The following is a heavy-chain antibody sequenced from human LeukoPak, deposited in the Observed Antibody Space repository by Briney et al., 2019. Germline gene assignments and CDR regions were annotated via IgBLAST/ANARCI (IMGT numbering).Heavy chain of an antibody. J-gene: IGHJ5*02. CDR1: GVSISGGGFY. CDR2: IYYSGGT. Sequence: MSSQTLSLTCSVSGVSISGGGFYCSWIRQHPGKGLEWIGYIYYSGGTYYNPSLQSRVTMSVDTSKNQFSLKLSSVTAADTAVYYCARGSDFWSGPWGQGTLVTVSS. CDR3: ARGSDFWSGP. D-gene: IGHD3-3*01. V-gene: IGHV4-31*03.